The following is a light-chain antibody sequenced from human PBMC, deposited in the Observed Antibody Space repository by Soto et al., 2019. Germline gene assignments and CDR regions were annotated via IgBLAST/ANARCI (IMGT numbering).Light chain of an antibody. V-gene: IGKV1-5*03. CDR2: KAS. CDR3: QHYNSYSEA. J-gene: IGKJ1*01. Sequence: DVQMSQSLSTVSGSIGDRVTIACRASQTISSWLVWYQQKPGKAPKLLIYKASTLKSGVPSRFSGSGSGTEFTLTISSLQPDDFATYYCQHYNSYSEAFGQGTKVDIK. CDR1: QTISSW.